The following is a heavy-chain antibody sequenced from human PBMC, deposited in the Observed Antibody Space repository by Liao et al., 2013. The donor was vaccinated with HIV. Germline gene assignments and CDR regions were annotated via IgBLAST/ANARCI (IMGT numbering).Heavy chain of an antibody. CDR1: GGSISSGSYY. Sequence: QVQLQESGPGLVKPSQTLSLTCTVSGGSISSGSYYWSWIRQPAGKGLEWIGRIYTSGTTNYSPSLESRVTMSVDASKNQFSLKLRSVTAADTAVYYCARERIQLWFPWFDSWGQGTLVTVSS. CDR2: IYTSGTT. J-gene: IGHJ5*01. V-gene: IGHV4-61*02. D-gene: IGHD5-18*01. CDR3: ARERIQLWFPWFDS.